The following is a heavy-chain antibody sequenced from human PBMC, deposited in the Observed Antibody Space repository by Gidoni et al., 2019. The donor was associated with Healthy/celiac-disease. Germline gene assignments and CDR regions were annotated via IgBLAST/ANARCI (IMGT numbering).Heavy chain of an antibody. CDR1: GYTFTSYG. CDR2: ISAYNGNT. D-gene: IGHD6-6*01. V-gene: IGHV1-18*01. CDR3: AREPEIWTARHIGWFDP. J-gene: IGHJ5*02. Sequence: QVQLVQSGAEVKKPGASVKVSCKASGYTFTSYGISWVRQAPGQGLEWMGWISAYNGNTNYAQKLQGRVTMTTDTSTSTAYMELRSLRSDDTAVYYCAREPEIWTARHIGWFDPWGQGTLVTVSS.